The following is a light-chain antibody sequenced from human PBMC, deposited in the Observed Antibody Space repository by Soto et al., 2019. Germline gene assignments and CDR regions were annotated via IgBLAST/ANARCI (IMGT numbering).Light chain of an antibody. Sequence: QSALTQLASLSGATGQSITISCTGTSSDVGGYNHVSWYQHHPGKAPKLMIYEVSNRPSGVSNRFSGSKSGNTASLTISGLQADDEADYYCNSHTSSNTRVFGTGTKVTVL. V-gene: IGLV2-14*01. J-gene: IGLJ1*01. CDR2: EVS. CDR3: NSHTSSNTRV. CDR1: SSDVGGYNH.